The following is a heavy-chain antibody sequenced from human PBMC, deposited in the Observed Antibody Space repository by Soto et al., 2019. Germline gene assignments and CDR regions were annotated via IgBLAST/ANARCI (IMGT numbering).Heavy chain of an antibody. CDR2: IIPIFGTA. J-gene: IGHJ3*02. Sequence: PVKVSCKASGGTFSSYAISWVRQAPGQGLEWMGGIIPIFGTANYAQKFQGRVTITADESTSTAYMELSSLRSEDTAVYYCARDPTYYYDRGAFDIWGQGTMVTVSS. V-gene: IGHV1-69*13. CDR1: GGTFSSYA. CDR3: ARDPTYYYDRGAFDI. D-gene: IGHD3-22*01.